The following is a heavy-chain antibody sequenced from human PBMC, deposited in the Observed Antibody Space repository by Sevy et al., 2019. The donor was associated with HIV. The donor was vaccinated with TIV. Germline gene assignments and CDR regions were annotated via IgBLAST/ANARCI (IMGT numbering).Heavy chain of an antibody. CDR3: ARDFTIFGVVSGIDY. V-gene: IGHV3-21*04. CDR1: GFTFRTYS. Sequence: GGSLRLSCAASGFTFRTYSMNWVRQAPGKGLEWLSSISDDSRCIYYSDSVKGRCIISTANAKNLLYLQMNNLRVEDTAIYYCARDFTIFGVVSGIDYWGQGNLVTVSS. J-gene: IGHJ4*02. CDR2: ISDDSRCI. D-gene: IGHD3-3*01.